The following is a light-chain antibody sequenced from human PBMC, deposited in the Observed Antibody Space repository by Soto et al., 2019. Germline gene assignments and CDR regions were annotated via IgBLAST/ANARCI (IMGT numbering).Light chain of an antibody. CDR1: SSNIGAGYD. J-gene: IGLJ3*02. V-gene: IGLV1-40*01. Sequence: QSVLTQPPSVSGAPGQRVTISCTGSSSNIGAGYDVHWYQQLPGTAPKLLIYGNSNRPSGVPDRFSGSKSGTSASLAITGLQAEDEADYYCRSYTSSLSGWVFGGGTQLTVL. CDR3: RSYTSSLSGWV. CDR2: GNS.